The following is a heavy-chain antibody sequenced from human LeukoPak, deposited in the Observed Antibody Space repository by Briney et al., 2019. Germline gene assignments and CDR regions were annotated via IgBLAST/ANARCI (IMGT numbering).Heavy chain of an antibody. J-gene: IGHJ2*01. D-gene: IGHD3-22*01. CDR2: IIPIFGTA. V-gene: IGHV1-69*06. CDR3: ARGVPSGYVNRDTYYYDSSGYYGTDWYFDL. CDR1: GGTFSSYA. Sequence: SVKVSCKASGGTFSSYAISWVRQAPGQGLEWMGGIIPIFGTANYAQKFQGRVTITADKSTSTAYMELSRLRSDDTAVYYCARGVPSGYVNRDTYYYDSSGYYGTDWYFDLWGRGTLVTVSS.